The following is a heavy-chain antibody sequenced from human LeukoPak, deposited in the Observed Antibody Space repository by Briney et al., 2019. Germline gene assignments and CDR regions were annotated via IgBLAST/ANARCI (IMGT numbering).Heavy chain of an antibody. CDR1: GFTVSSND. Sequence: PGGSLRLSCAASGFTVSSNDMSWVRQAPGKGLEWVSVIYSGRSTDYADSVKGRFTISRDNSKNTLHLQMNSLRAEDMAVYYCARDRAAGKYYFDHWGQGTLVTVSS. CDR3: ARDRAAGKYYFDH. CDR2: IYSGRST. V-gene: IGHV3-53*01. D-gene: IGHD6-13*01. J-gene: IGHJ4*02.